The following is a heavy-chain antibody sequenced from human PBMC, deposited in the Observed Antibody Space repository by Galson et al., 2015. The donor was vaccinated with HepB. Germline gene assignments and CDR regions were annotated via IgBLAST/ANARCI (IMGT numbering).Heavy chain of an antibody. V-gene: IGHV1-18*04. CDR2: ISAYNGNT. CDR3: ARDGRRDVFGYYYYGMDV. Sequence: SVKVSCKASGYTFTSYGISWVRQAPGQGLEWMGWISAYNGNTNYAQKLQGRVTMTTDTSTSTAYMELRSLRSDDTAVYYCARDGRRDVFGYYYYGMDVWGQGTTVTVSS. CDR1: GYTFTSYG. J-gene: IGHJ6*02. D-gene: IGHD3-16*01.